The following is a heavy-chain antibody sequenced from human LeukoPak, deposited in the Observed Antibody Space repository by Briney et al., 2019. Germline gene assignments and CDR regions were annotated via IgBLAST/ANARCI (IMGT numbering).Heavy chain of an antibody. CDR2: ISAYNGNT. J-gene: IGHJ3*02. V-gene: IGHV1-18*01. D-gene: IGHD6-19*01. CDR1: GYTFTSYG. CDR3: ARQYSSGWYMSAFDI. Sequence: GASVKVSCKASGYTFTSYGISWVRQAPGQGLEWMGWISAYNGNTNYAQKLQGRVTMTTDTSTSTGYMELRSLRSDDTAVYYCARQYSSGWYMSAFDIWGQGTMVTVSS.